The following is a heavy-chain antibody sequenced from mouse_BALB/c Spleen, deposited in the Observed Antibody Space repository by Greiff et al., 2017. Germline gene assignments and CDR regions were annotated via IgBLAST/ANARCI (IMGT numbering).Heavy chain of an antibody. CDR2: INPSNGGT. Sequence: QVQLQQSGAELVKPGASVKLSCKASGYTFTSYYMYWVKQRPGQGLEWIGEINPSNGGTNFNEKFKSKATLTVDKSSSTAYMQLSSLTSEDSAVYNCTRSAIVAYYYAMDYWGQGTSVTVSS. CDR1: GYTFTSYY. J-gene: IGHJ4*01. CDR3: TRSAIVAYYYAMDY. V-gene: IGHV1S81*02. D-gene: IGHD1-1*01.